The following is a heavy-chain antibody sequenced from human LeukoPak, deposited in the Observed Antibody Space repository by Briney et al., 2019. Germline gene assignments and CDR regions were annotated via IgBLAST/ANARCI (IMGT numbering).Heavy chain of an antibody. J-gene: IGHJ4*02. CDR1: GFTFSDNY. CDR3: TTGGQIRDADY. V-gene: IGHV3-11*03. CDR2: ISGGSNDI. D-gene: IGHD5-24*01. Sequence: GGSLTLSCAASGFTFSDNYMGWVRQAPGKGLEWLSYISGGSNDINYADSVRGRFIISRDSAKNSLYLQMNSLRAEDTAVYYCTTGGQIRDADYLGQGTLVTVSS.